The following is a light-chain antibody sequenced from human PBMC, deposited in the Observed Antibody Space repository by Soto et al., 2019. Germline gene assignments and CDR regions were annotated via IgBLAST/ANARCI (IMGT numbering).Light chain of an antibody. CDR3: QQYCNSPPT. Sequence: EIVLTQSPGTLSLSPGERATLSCRASQSLSSTYLAWYQQKPGQAPRLLIYGASSRDTGIPARFIGSGSATDFTLTISRLEPEDFAVYHCQQYCNSPPTFGGGTKVEI. J-gene: IGKJ4*01. CDR1: QSLSSTY. CDR2: GAS. V-gene: IGKV3-20*01.